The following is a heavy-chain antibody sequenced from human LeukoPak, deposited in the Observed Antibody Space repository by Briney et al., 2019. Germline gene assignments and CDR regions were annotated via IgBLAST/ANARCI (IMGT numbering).Heavy chain of an antibody. CDR2: IIPTLYIA. CDR3: TREGVYSPDPTSYHRLPFDI. CDR1: GDNLSIYV. V-gene: IGHV1-69*10. D-gene: IGHD3-16*02. J-gene: IGHJ3*02. Sequence: SVRVSCKASGDNLSIYVITWVGQAPGEGGEWMGGIIPTLYIANSAQNFKATFTITADKFTNTAHLELSSLRSKDTAVYFCTREGVYSPDPTSYHRLPFDIWGKGTVVIVSS.